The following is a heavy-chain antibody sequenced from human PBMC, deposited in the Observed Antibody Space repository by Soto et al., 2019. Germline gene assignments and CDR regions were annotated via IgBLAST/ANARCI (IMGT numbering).Heavy chain of an antibody. CDR2: IYYSGST. J-gene: IGHJ4*02. CDR1: GGSISSGGYY. V-gene: IGHV4-31*03. D-gene: IGHD3-16*01. Sequence: QVQLQESGPGLVKPSQTLSLTCTVSGGSISSGGYYWSWIRQHPGKGLERIGYIYYSGSTYYNPSLKSRVTISVDTSKNQFSLKLSSVTAADTAVYYCAREGDLGGYFDYWGQGTLVTVSS. CDR3: AREGDLGGYFDY.